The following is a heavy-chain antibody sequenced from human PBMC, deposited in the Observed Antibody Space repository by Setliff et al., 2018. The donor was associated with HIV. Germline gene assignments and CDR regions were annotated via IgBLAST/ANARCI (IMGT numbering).Heavy chain of an antibody. V-gene: IGHV4-38-2*02. J-gene: IGHJ4*02. CDR1: GYSISSGYY. Sequence: SETLSLTCTVSGYSISSGYYWGWIRQPPGKGLDWIGSFFPSGGTYYNPSLESRVAMSIDTSKNQFSLRLNSVTAADTAMYYCVHSLLGAPMVDYWGQGTLVTVSS. D-gene: IGHD3-16*01. CDR2: FFPSGGT. CDR3: VHSLLGAPMVDY.